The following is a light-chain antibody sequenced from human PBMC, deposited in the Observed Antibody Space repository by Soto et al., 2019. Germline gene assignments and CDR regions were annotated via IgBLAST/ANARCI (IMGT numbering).Light chain of an antibody. V-gene: IGLV2-14*01. CDR1: SSDVGLYDY. Sequence: QSALTQPASVSGSPGQSITISCTGSSSDVGLYDYVSWYQQYSGRAPKLIIYEVNGRPSGVPTRFSGSKSGNTASLTISGLQGEDEGDYYCRSYTTRRNYVLGTGTKLTVL. J-gene: IGLJ1*01. CDR3: RSYTTRRNYV. CDR2: EVN.